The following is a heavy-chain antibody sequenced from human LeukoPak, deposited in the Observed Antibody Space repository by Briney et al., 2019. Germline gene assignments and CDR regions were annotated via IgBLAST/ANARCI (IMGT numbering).Heavy chain of an antibody. CDR1: GGSFSGYY. Sequence: PPETLSLTCAVYGGSFSGYYWSWIRQPPGKGLEWIGEINHSGSTNYNPSLKSRVTISVDTSKNQFSLKLSSVTAADTAVYYCARDRIYYGSGSPQYYFDYWGQGTLVTVSS. V-gene: IGHV4-34*01. CDR2: INHSGST. CDR3: ARDRIYYGSGSPQYYFDY. J-gene: IGHJ4*02. D-gene: IGHD3-10*01.